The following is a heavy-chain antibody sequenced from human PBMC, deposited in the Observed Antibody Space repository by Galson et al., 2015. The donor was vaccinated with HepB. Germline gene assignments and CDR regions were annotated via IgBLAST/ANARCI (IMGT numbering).Heavy chain of an antibody. CDR3: ARGSSIAARRMLFAHDAFDT. Sequence: QSGAEVKKPGESLKISCKGSGYSFTSYWIGWVRQMPGKGLEWMGIIYPGDSDTRYSPSFQGQVTISADKSISTAYLQWSSLKASDTAMYYCARGSSIAARRMLFAHDAFDTWGQGTMVTVSS. V-gene: IGHV5-51*01. D-gene: IGHD6-6*01. CDR1: GYSFTSYW. J-gene: IGHJ3*02. CDR2: IYPGDSDT.